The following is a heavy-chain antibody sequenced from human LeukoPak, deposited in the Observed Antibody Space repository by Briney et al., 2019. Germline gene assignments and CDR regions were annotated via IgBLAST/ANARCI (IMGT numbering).Heavy chain of an antibody. Sequence: ASVKVFSKASGYTFTGYYMHWVRQAPGQGLEWMGWINPNSGGTNYAQKFQGRVTMTRDTSISTAYMELSRRRSDDTAVYYCAREVVGATDDAFDIWGQGTMVTVSS. CDR2: INPNSGGT. V-gene: IGHV1-2*02. CDR3: AREVVGATDDAFDI. CDR1: GYTFTGYY. D-gene: IGHD1-26*01. J-gene: IGHJ3*02.